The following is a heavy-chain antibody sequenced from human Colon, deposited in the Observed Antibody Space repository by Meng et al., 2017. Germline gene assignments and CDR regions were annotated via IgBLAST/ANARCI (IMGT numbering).Heavy chain of an antibody. CDR2: INSNNGHT. V-gene: IGHV1-18*04. J-gene: IGHJ4*02. CDR3: AKGSSSSDY. Sequence: ASVKVSCKASGYRFLSYGVTWVRQAPGQGLEWMGWINSNNGHTGYAPNLQDRVTLTTDTSTDTAYMELRSLRSDDTAVYYGAKGSSSSDYWGQGTLVTVSS. D-gene: IGHD6-6*01. CDR1: GYRFLSYG.